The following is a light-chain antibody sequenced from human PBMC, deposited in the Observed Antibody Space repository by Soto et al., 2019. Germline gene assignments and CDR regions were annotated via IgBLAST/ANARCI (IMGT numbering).Light chain of an antibody. CDR2: SAS. Sequence: DIQMTQSPSSLSASVGDSVTITCRASQNILTSLNWLQQKRGRAPKVLISSASTLQSGVPSRFSGSGSGTDFTLTIGSLQPDDYATYYCQQNYSPFVSFGGGTTVEI. V-gene: IGKV1-39*01. J-gene: IGKJ4*01. CDR3: QQNYSPFVS. CDR1: QNILTS.